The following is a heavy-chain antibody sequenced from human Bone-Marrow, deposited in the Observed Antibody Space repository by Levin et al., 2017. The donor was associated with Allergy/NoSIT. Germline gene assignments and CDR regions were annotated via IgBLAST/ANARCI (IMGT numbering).Heavy chain of an antibody. J-gene: IGHJ4*02. CDR3: AREGPRRYYYDSSGYYYFDY. CDR1: GGTFSSYA. CDR2: IIPIFGTA. D-gene: IGHD3-22*01. Sequence: SVKVSCKASGGTFSSYAISWVRQAPGQGLEWMGGIIPIFGTANYAQKFQGRVTITADESTSTAYMELSSLRSEDTAVYYCAREGPRRYYYDSSGYYYFDYWGQGTLVTVSS. V-gene: IGHV1-69*13.